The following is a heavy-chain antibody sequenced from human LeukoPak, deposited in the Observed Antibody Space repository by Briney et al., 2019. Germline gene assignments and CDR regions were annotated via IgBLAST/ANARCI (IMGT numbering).Heavy chain of an antibody. D-gene: IGHD6-19*01. CDR1: GFTFSTCA. CDR3: ARDSSGWYDH. CDR2: ISGSGGGT. J-gene: IGHJ5*02. V-gene: IGHV3-23*01. Sequence: GGSLRLSCAASGFTFSTCAMTWVRQAPGKGLEWVSAISGSGGGTYYTDSVKGRFTISRDNSRNTLYLQMNSLRDEDTAVYYCARDSSGWYDHWGHGTLVTVSS.